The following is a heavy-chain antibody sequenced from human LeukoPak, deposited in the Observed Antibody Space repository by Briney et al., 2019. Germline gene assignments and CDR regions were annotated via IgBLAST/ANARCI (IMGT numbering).Heavy chain of an antibody. V-gene: IGHV3-21*01. J-gene: IGHJ4*02. CDR3: ARESDTGSYYAY. CDR1: GFTLSSYS. Sequence: GGSLRLSCAASGFTLSSYSMNWVRQAPGKGLEWVSCFTSSTSYILYADSVKGRFTISRDNAKNSLYLQMNSLRAEDTAVYYCARESDTGSYYAYWGQGTLVTVSS. CDR2: FTSSTSYI. D-gene: IGHD1-26*01.